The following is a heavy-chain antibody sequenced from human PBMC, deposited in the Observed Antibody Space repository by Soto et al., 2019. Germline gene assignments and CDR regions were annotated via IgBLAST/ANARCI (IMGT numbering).Heavy chain of an antibody. J-gene: IGHJ4*02. CDR1: GFTFSSYS. D-gene: IGHD1-20*01. Sequence: EVQLVESGGGLVKPGGSLRLSCAASGFTFSSYSMNWVHQAPGKGLEWVSSISSSSSYIYYADSVKGRFTISRDNAKNSLYLQMNSLRAEDTAVYYCARGRITGTIVLSAYWGQGTLVTVSS. CDR3: ARGRITGTIVLSAY. V-gene: IGHV3-21*01. CDR2: ISSSSSYI.